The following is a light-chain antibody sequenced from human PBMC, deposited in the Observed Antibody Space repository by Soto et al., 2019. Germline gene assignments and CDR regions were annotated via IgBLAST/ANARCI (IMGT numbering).Light chain of an antibody. J-gene: IGLJ3*02. V-gene: IGLV2-14*01. CDR2: EVS. CDR3: SSFTTTTWV. Sequence: QSALTQPASVSGSPGQSITISCTGTSSDVGGYNYVSWYQQHPGKAPQLMIFEVSYRPSGVSNRFSCSKSGNTASLTISGLQAEDEADYYSSSFTTTTWVFGGGTKLTVL. CDR1: SSDVGGYNY.